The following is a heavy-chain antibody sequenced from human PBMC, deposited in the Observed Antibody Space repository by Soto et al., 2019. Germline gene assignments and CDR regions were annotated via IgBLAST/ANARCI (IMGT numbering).Heavy chain of an antibody. V-gene: IGHV4-30-2*01. CDR2: IYHSGST. D-gene: IGHD3-10*01. J-gene: IGHJ4*02. CDR3: ARAMVRGEEAFDY. CDR1: GGSISSGGYS. Sequence: SETLSLTCAVSGGSISSGGYSWSWIRQPPGKGLEWIGYIYHSGSTYYNPSLKSRVTISVDRSKNQFSLRLSSVTAAGTAVYYCARAMVRGEEAFDYWGQGTLVTVSS.